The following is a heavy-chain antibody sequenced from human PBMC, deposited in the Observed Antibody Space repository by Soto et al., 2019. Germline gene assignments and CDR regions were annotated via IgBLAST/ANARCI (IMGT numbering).Heavy chain of an antibody. CDR1: GGSISSYY. CDR2: IYYSGST. Sequence: SETLSLTCTVSGGSISSYYWSWIRQPPGKGLEWIGYIYYSGSTNYNPSLKSRVTISVDTSKNQFSLKLSSVTAADTAVYYCARAPRELLAGYYYYGMDVWGQGTTVTVSS. CDR3: ARAPRELLAGYYYYGMDV. D-gene: IGHD1-26*01. V-gene: IGHV4-59*01. J-gene: IGHJ6*02.